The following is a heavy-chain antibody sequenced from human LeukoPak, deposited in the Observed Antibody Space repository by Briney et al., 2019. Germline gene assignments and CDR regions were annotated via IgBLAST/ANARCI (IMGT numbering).Heavy chain of an antibody. CDR1: GYIFTGYY. V-gene: IGHV1-2*02. Sequence: ASVKVSCKASGYIFTGYYMQWVLQAPGQGLEWMGWINPNSGGTNYAQTFQGRVTMTRDTSISTAYMELSGLISDDTAVYYCARYRGSYNSGWFDYWGQGALVTVSS. J-gene: IGHJ4*02. D-gene: IGHD6-19*01. CDR3: ARYRGSYNSGWFDY. CDR2: INPNSGGT.